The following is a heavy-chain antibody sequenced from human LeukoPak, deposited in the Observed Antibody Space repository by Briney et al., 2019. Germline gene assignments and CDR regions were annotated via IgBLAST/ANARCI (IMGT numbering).Heavy chain of an antibody. CDR2: IYYSGST. V-gene: IGHV4-39*07. D-gene: IGHD3-22*01. CDR3: ARGKSYYDSSGYYRSSYYYYMDV. Sequence: SETLSLTCTVSGGSISSSSYYWGWIRQPPGKGLEWIGSIYYSGSTYYNPSLKSRVTMSVDTSKNQFSLKLSSVTAADTAVYYCARGKSYYDSSGYYRSSYYYYMDVWGKGTTVTVSS. J-gene: IGHJ6*03. CDR1: GGSISSSSYY.